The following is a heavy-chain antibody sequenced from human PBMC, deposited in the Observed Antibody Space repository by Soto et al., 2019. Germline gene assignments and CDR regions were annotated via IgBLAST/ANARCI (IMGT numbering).Heavy chain of an antibody. CDR1: GFTFSNYF. D-gene: IGHD2-2*02. V-gene: IGHV3-43*01. CDR2: IRWHSGET. J-gene: IGHJ4*02. CDR3: AKGDTGSIDY. Sequence: GGSLRLSCAASGFTFSNYFMHWVRQAPGKGLEWISIIRWHSGETNYTDSVKGRFTISRDNSKNSLYLHMHSVRTEDTALYYCAKGDTGSIDYWGPGTLGTGSS.